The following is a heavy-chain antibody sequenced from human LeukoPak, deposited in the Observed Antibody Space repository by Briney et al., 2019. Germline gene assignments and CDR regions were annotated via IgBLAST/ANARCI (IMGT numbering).Heavy chain of an antibody. CDR1: GYSFSSYW. D-gene: IGHD6-19*01. CDR2: IYPGDSDT. J-gene: IGHJ3*02. V-gene: IGHV5-51*01. CDR3: ARDANIAVAGDAFDI. Sequence: GESLKISCKVSGYSFSSYWIGWVRQLPGKGLEWMGIIYPGDSDTRYTPSFQGQVTVSADKSISIAYLQWSSLKASDTAMYYCARDANIAVAGDAFDIWGQGTMVTVSS.